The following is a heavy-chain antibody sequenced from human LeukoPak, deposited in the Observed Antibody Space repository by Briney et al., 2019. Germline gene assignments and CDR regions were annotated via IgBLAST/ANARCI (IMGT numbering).Heavy chain of an antibody. V-gene: IGHV3-23*01. CDR3: ARDTYGSGSYYNAPLDY. CDR2: IGGSGTRT. J-gene: IGHJ4*02. CDR1: GFTFTTYG. D-gene: IGHD3-10*01. Sequence: GGTLRLSCSASGFTFTTYGMNWVRQAPGKGLEWVSGIGGSGTRTYYADSVKGRFTISRDNAKNSLYLQMNSLRAEDTAVYYCARDTYGSGSYYNAPLDYWGQGTLVTVSS.